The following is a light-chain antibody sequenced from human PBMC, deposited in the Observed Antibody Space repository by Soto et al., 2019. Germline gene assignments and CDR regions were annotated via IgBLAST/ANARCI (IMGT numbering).Light chain of an antibody. J-gene: IGKJ5*01. V-gene: IGKV3D-15*01. Sequence: EIVMTESPATLSVSPGETASLSCRASQSAGNFLAWYQQKPGQAPRLLIYYISTRATGIPARFSGSGSGTEFTLTITSLQSEDSAVYYCQQHNQWPITFGQGTRLETK. CDR2: YIS. CDR3: QQHNQWPIT. CDR1: QSAGNF.